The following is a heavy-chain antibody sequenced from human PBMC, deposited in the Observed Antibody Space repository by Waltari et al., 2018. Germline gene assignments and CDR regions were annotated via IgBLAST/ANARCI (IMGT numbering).Heavy chain of an antibody. V-gene: IGHV5-10-1*01. CDR1: GYSFTSRW. Sequence: EVQLVQSGAEVKKPEESLRIPCEGSGYSFTSRWISWVRPMPGNGLGLVGRIDPSDSFRNYGPAFEGHVTISVDQSLRTAYLQWDSLKASDTAIYYCVRHRTTYPLEIDYWGQGTLVTVSS. J-gene: IGHJ4*02. CDR2: IDPSDSFR. CDR3: VRHRTTYPLEIDY. D-gene: IGHD2-2*01.